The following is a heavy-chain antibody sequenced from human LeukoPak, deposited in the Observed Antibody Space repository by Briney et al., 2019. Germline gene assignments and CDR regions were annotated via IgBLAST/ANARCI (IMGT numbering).Heavy chain of an antibody. D-gene: IGHD6-13*01. CDR1: GFTFSSYS. V-gene: IGHV3-21*04. CDR2: ISSSSSYI. CDR3: ARGDSSSWYYFDY. J-gene: IGHJ4*02. Sequence: GGSLRLSCAASGFTFSSYSMNWVRQAPGKGLEWVSSISSSSSYIYYADSAKGRFTISRDNAKNSLYLQMNSLRAEDTALYYCARGDSSSWYYFDYWGQGTLVTVSS.